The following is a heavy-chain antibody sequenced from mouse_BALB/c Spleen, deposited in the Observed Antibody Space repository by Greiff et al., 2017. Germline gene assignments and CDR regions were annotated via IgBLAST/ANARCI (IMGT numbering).Heavy chain of an antibody. CDR2: IRLKSNNYAT. CDR3: TRNSYYYGSTYYAMDY. D-gene: IGHD1-1*01. V-gene: IGHV6-6*02. J-gene: IGHJ4*01. CDR1: GFTFSNYW. Sequence: EVKVEESGGGLVQPGGSMKLSCVASGFTFSNYWMNWVRQSPEKGLEWVAEIRLKSNNYATHYAESVKGRFTISRDDSKSSVYLQMNNLRAEDTGIYYCTRNSYYYGSTYYAMDYWGQGTSVTVSS.